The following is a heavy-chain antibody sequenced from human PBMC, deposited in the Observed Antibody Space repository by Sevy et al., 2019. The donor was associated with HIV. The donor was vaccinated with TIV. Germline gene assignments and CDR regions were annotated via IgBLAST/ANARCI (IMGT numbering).Heavy chain of an antibody. J-gene: IGHJ4*02. V-gene: IGHV4-59*01. Sequence: SETLSLTCTVSGGSISSYYWSWIRQPPGKGLEWIGYIYYSGSSNYNPSLKSRVTISVDTSKKQFSLKLSSVTAADTAVYYCARGGGSSWYEGGLDYWGQGTLVTVSS. CDR3: ARGGGSSWYEGGLDY. D-gene: IGHD6-13*01. CDR1: GGSISSYY. CDR2: IYYSGSS.